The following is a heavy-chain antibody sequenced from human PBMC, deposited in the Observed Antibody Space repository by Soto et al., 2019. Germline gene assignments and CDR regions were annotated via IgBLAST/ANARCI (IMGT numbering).Heavy chain of an antibody. V-gene: IGHV1-18*01. CDR3: ARTNTVTTYDAFDI. D-gene: IGHD4-17*01. J-gene: IGHJ3*02. CDR1: GYTFTSYG. Sequence: ASVKVSCKASGYTFTSYGISWGRQAPGQGLEWMGWISAYNGNTNYAQKLQGRVTMTTDTSTSTAYMELRSLRSDDTAVYYCARTNTVTTYDAFDIWGQVTMVTVSS. CDR2: ISAYNGNT.